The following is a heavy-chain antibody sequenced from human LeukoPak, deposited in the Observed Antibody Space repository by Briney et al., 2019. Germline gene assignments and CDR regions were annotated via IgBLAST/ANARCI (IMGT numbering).Heavy chain of an antibody. CDR1: GYTFTGYY. V-gene: IGHV1-2*02. CDR3: ARGSYDYGGSETPYNWFDP. Sequence: GASVKVSCKASGYTFTGYYMHWVRQAPGQGLEWMGWINPNSGGTNYAQKSQGRVTMTRDTSISTAYMELSRLRSDDTAVYYCARGSYDYGGSETPYNWFDPWGQGTLVTVSS. CDR2: INPNSGGT. J-gene: IGHJ5*02. D-gene: IGHD4-17*01.